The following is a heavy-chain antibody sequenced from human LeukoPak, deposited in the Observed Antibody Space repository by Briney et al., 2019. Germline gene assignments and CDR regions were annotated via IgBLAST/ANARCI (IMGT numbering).Heavy chain of an antibody. J-gene: IGHJ4*02. CDR3: AKRYYDSSGYVDY. CDR1: GFTFSSYS. V-gene: IGHV3-21*01. CDR2: ISSSSSYI. D-gene: IGHD3-22*01. Sequence: KSGGSLRLSCAASGFTFSSYSMNWVRQAPGKGLEWVSSISSSSSYIYYADSVKGRFTISRDNSKNTLYLQINSLRAEDTAVYYCAKRYYDSSGYVDYWGQGTLVTVSS.